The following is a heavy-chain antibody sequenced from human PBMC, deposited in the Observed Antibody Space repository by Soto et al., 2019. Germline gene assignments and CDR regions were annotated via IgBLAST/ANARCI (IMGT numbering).Heavy chain of an antibody. V-gene: IGHV3-21*06. D-gene: IGHD6-13*01. J-gene: IGHJ4*02. Sequence: PGGSLRLSCAASGFTFTIYTMNWVRQAPGKGLEWVSSISSSSDYIYYADSMKGRVTISRDNAKNSLFLDMNSLTGEDTAVYYCARARVYATGPLDFWGQGTLVTVS. CDR1: GFTFTIYT. CDR2: ISSSSDYI. CDR3: ARARVYATGPLDF.